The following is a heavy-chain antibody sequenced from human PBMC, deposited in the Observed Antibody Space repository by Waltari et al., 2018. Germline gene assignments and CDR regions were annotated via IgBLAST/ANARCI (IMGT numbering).Heavy chain of an antibody. Sequence: QVQLVESGGGVVQPGRSLRLPCAAPGFTFSSYAMQWVRQAPGKGLEWVAVISYDGSNKYYADSVKGRFTISRDNSKNTLYLQMNSLRAEDTAVYYCASLTASSSNYWGQGTLVTVSS. CDR1: GFTFSSYA. CDR3: ASLTASSSNY. V-gene: IGHV3-30-3*01. CDR2: ISYDGSNK. D-gene: IGHD6-6*01. J-gene: IGHJ4*02.